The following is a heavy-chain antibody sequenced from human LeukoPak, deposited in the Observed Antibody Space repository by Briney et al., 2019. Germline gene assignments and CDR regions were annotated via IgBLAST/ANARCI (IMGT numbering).Heavy chain of an antibody. CDR2: INNDGSSA. CDR3: ARRGTGHGMDV. J-gene: IGHJ6*02. D-gene: IGHD1-1*01. CDR1: GFTFNNYW. V-gene: IGHV3-74*01. Sequence: GGSLRLSCAASGFTFNNYWIHWVRQVPGKGLVWVSRINNDGSSANYVDSVKGRFTISRDNAKNTLFLQMNSLRAEDTAVYYCARRGTGHGMDVWGQGTTVIVSS.